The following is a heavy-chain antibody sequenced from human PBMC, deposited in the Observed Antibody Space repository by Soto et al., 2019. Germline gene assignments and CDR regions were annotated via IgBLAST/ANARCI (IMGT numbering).Heavy chain of an antibody. V-gene: IGHV4-4*02. J-gene: IGHJ4*02. D-gene: IGHD3-16*01. CDR3: ASAGDQNSDYFDY. CDR1: NGSISSSNW. Sequence: QVQLQESGPGLVKPSGTLSLTCAVSNGSISSSNWWSWVREPPGKGLEWIGEIYHSGSTNYNPSLKSRVTISVVKSKNQFSLKRSSVTAADTAVYYCASAGDQNSDYFDYWGQGTLVTVSS. CDR2: IYHSGST.